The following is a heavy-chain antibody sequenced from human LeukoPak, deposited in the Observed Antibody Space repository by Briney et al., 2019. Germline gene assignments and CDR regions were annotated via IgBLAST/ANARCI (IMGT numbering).Heavy chain of an antibody. CDR1: GYTFTSYD. J-gene: IGHJ4*02. Sequence: ASVKVSRKASGYTFTSYDINWVRQATGQGLEWMGWMNPNSGNTGYAQKLQGRVTMTTDTSTSTAYMELRSLRSDDTAVYYCARGYNWNDGIFDYWGQGTLVTVSS. CDR2: MNPNSGNT. V-gene: IGHV1-8*01. CDR3: ARGYNWNDGIFDY. D-gene: IGHD1-20*01.